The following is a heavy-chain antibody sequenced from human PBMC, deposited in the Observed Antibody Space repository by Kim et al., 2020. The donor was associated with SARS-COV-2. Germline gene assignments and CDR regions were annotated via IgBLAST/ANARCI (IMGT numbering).Heavy chain of an antibody. V-gene: IGHV4-61*02. D-gene: IGHD3-10*01. CDR3: ARDGLWDYGSGSYNYDGMDV. CDR2: IYTSGST. Sequence: SETLSLTCTVSGGSISSGSYYWSWIRQPAGKGLEWIGRIYTSGSTNYNPSLKSRITISVDTSKNQFSLKLSSVTAADTAVYYCARDGLWDYGSGSYNYDGMDVWGQGTTVTVSS. J-gene: IGHJ6*02. CDR1: GGSISSGSYY.